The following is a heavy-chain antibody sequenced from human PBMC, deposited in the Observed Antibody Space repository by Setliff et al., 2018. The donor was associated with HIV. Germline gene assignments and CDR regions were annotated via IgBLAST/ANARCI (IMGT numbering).Heavy chain of an antibody. J-gene: IGHJ3*02. CDR1: GGSISSSSYY. CDR2: IYYSGST. V-gene: IGHV4-39*07. Sequence: TLSLTCTVSGGSISSSSYYWGWIRQPPGKGLEWIGSIYYSGSTYYNPSLKSRVTISVDTSKNQFSLKLSSVTAADTAVYYCVRDIRPGAAHDAFDIWGQGTMVTVSS. CDR3: VRDIRPGAAHDAFDI. D-gene: IGHD2-15*01.